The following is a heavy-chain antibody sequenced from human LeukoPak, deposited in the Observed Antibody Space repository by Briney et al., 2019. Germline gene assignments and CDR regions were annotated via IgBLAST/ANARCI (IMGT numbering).Heavy chain of an antibody. J-gene: IGHJ4*02. CDR2: INHSGST. V-gene: IGHV4-39*07. CDR1: GGSISSGGYY. Sequence: KPSETLSLTCTVSGGSISSGGYYWSWIRQPPGKGLEWIGEINHSGSTNYNPSLKSRVTISVDTSKNQFSLKLSSVTAADTAVYYCARAQTIYGGTHRGNFDYWGQGTLVTVSS. CDR3: ARAQTIYGGTHRGNFDY. D-gene: IGHD4-23*01.